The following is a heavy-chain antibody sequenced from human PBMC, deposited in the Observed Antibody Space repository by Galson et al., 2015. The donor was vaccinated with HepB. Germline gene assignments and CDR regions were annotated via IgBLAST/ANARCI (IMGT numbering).Heavy chain of an antibody. Sequence: SLRLSCAASGFSFTSYRMHWVRQVPGKGLVWVSSINADGSTTLYGDSVKGRFTISRDNAENTLHLQMNSLTPEDTAIYYCAGGADFWGQGTLVTVSS. J-gene: IGHJ4*02. CDR2: INADGSTT. V-gene: IGHV3-74*03. CDR3: AGGADF. CDR1: GFSFTSYR.